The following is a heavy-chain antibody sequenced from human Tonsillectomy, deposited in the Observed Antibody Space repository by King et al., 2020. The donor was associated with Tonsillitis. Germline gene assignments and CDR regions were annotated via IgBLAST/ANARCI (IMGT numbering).Heavy chain of an antibody. V-gene: IGHV4-39*01. CDR3: AARQHYYDSSGLALQYWYFDL. Sequence: QLQESGPGLVKPSETLSLTCTVSGDSISTSNYYWGWIRQAPWKGLEWIGSFFYSGTTYYNPSLRSRVAISVDTSKNQVSLKLSSVTAADTGVYYCAARQHYYDSSGLALQYWYFDLWGRGTLVSVSS. J-gene: IGHJ2*01. CDR1: GDSISTSNYY. CDR2: FFYSGTT. D-gene: IGHD3-22*01.